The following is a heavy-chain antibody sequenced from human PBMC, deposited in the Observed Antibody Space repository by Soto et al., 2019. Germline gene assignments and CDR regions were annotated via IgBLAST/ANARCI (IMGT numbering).Heavy chain of an antibody. CDR3: ARDTLSAFDV. D-gene: IGHD3-16*01. V-gene: IGHV3-7*01. CDR2: IRHDGSDK. J-gene: IGHJ3*01. Sequence: PGGSLRLSCTASRFTFSVYWMSWVRQAPGKGLEWVANIRHDGSDKFYVDSVKGRFTDSRDNAKNSLYLQMTGLRAEDTAVYYCARDTLSAFDVWGQGTMVTVSS. CDR1: RFTFSVYW.